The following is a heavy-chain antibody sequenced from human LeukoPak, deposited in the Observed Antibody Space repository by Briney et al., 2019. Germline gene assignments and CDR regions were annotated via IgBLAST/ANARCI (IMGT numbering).Heavy chain of an antibody. V-gene: IGHV3-30*18. CDR3: AKDRTLYGDYFDY. J-gene: IGHJ4*02. CDR2: ISYDGSNK. CDR1: GFTFSSYG. Sequence: GRSLRLSCAASGFTFSSYGMHWVRQAPGKGLEWVAVISYDGSNKYYADSVKGRFTISRDNSKNTLYLQMNSLRAEDTAVYYCAKDRTLYGDYFDYWGQGTLVNVSS. D-gene: IGHD4-17*01.